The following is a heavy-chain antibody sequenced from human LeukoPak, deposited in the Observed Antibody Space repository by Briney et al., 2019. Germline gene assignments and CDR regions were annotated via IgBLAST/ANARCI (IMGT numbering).Heavy chain of an antibody. CDR2: INPNSGGT. V-gene: IGHV1-2*02. CDR3: ARRHRSGGSCYFDY. D-gene: IGHD2-15*01. Sequence: GASVKVSCKASGYTFTGYYMHWVRQAPGQGLEWMGWINPNSGGTNYAQKFQGRVTMTRDTSISTAYMELRSLRSDDTAVYYCARRHRSGGSCYFDYWGQGTLVTVSS. J-gene: IGHJ4*02. CDR1: GYTFTGYY.